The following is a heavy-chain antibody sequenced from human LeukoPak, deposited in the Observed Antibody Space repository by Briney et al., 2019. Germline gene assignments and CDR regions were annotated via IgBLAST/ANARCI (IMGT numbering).Heavy chain of an antibody. D-gene: IGHD3-22*01. Sequence: SETLSLTCTVSGGSISSYYWSWIRQPPGKGLEWIGYIYYSGITNYNPSLKSRVNISVDTSKNQFSLKLSSVTAADTAVYYCARGGYYYFDYWGQGTLVTVSS. CDR3: ARGGYYYFDY. V-gene: IGHV4-59*01. CDR2: IYYSGIT. CDR1: GGSISSYY. J-gene: IGHJ4*02.